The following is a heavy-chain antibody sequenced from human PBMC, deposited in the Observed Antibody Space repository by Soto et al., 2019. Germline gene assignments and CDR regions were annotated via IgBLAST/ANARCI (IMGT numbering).Heavy chain of an antibody. J-gene: IGHJ6*03. CDR1: GFSLSNARMG. CDR3: ARIQSSSWYYYCYYMDV. V-gene: IGHV2-26*01. Sequence: QVTLKESGPVLVKPTETLTLTCTVSGFSLSNARMGVSWIRQPPGKALEWLAHIFSNDEKSYSTSLKSRLTISKDTAKSQVVLTMTNMDPVDTATYYCARIQSSSWYYYCYYMDVWGKGTTVTVSS. D-gene: IGHD6-13*01. CDR2: IFSNDEK.